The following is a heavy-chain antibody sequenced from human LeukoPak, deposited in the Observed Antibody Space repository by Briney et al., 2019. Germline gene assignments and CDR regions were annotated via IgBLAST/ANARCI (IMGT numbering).Heavy chain of an antibody. Sequence: ASVKVSCKASGYTFTGYYMHWVRQAPEQGLEWMGWINPNSGGTNYAQKFQGRVTMTRDTSTSTAYMELRSLRSDDTAVYYCARGQTNRLLWIGESLSNINPFDYWGQGTLVTVSS. V-gene: IGHV1-2*02. CDR3: ARGQTNRLLWIGESLSNINPFDY. D-gene: IGHD3-10*01. CDR2: INPNSGGT. J-gene: IGHJ4*02. CDR1: GYTFTGYY.